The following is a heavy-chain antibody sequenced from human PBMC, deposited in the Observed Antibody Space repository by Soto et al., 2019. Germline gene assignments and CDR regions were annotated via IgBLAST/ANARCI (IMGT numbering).Heavy chain of an antibody. D-gene: IGHD2-8*01. CDR2: IKSKTDGGTT. J-gene: IGHJ4*02. CDR3: TTFLNGYCTNGVCYDDY. Sequence: GGSLRLSCAASGFTFSNAWMSWVRQAPGKGLEWVGRIKSKTDGGTTDYAAPVKGRFTISRDDSKNTLYLQMNSLKTEDTAVYYCTTFLNGYCTNGVCYDDYWGQGTLVTVSS. V-gene: IGHV3-15*01. CDR1: GFTFSNAW.